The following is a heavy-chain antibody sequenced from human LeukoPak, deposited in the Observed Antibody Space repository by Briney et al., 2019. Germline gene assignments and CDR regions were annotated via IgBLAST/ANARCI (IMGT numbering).Heavy chain of an antibody. CDR1: GGSISSYY. CDR2: IYYSGST. J-gene: IGHJ3*02. D-gene: IGHD2-8*02. CDR3: ARLTGQYAFDI. V-gene: IGHV4-59*08. Sequence: PSETLSLTCTVSGGSISSYYWSWIRQPPGKGLEWIGYIYYSGSTNYNPSLKSRVTISVDTSKNQFSLKLSSVTAADTAVYYCARLTGQYAFDIWGQGTMVTVSS.